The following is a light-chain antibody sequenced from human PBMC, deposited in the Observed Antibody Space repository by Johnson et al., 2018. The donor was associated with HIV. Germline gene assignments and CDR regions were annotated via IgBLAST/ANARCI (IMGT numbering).Light chain of an antibody. CDR2: EKN. V-gene: IGLV1-51*02. Sequence: QSVLTQPPSVSAAPGQKVTISCYGTSSNVGNNYVSWYQQFPGTAPKLLIYEKNKRPSGIPDRFSASKSGTSATLAITGLPTGDEADYYCGTWDSSLSAHYVFGTGTKVTVL. CDR1: SSNVGNNY. J-gene: IGLJ1*01. CDR3: GTWDSSLSAHYV.